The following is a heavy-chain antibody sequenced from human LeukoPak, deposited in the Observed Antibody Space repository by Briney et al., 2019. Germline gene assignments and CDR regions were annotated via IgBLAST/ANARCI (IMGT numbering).Heavy chain of an antibody. Sequence: SETLSLTCAVTGNSFSSGYYWGWTRQPPGKGLEWIGSIYRSGSIYYNPSLKGRVTISVDTSKNRFSLKLSSVTAADTAVYYCAGQHDTNGYYFYWGQGALVTVSS. J-gene: IGHJ4*02. V-gene: IGHV4-38-2*01. CDR1: GNSFSSGYY. D-gene: IGHD3-22*01. CDR2: IYRSGSI. CDR3: AGQHDTNGYYFY.